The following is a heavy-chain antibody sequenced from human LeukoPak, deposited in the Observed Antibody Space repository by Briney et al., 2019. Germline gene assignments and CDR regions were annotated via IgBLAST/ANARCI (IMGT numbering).Heavy chain of an antibody. V-gene: IGHV1-18*01. CDR1: GYTFTRYG. J-gene: IGHJ4*02. Sequence: ASVKVSCKASGYTFTRYGMSWVRQAPGQGLEWMGWISTYNGDTKYAQKLQGRVTMTRDASTSTAYMELRSLRSDDTAVYYCARIDRVVVAATAADYWGQGTLVTVSS. CDR3: ARIDRVVVAATAADY. D-gene: IGHD2-15*01. CDR2: ISTYNGDT.